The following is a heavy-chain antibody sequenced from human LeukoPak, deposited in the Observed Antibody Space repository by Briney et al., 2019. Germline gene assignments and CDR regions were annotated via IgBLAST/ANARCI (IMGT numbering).Heavy chain of an antibody. CDR2: IYSSGNA. J-gene: IGHJ4*02. CDR1: GGSISDFY. D-gene: IGHD4-23*01. Sequence: SETLSLTCSVSGGSISDFYWSWIRQPAGKGLEWIGRIYSSGNANYNPSLKSRVTMSLDASKNQFSLKLSSVTAADTAVYYCARNSGDFWGQGTLVTVSS. CDR3: ARNSGDF. V-gene: IGHV4-4*07.